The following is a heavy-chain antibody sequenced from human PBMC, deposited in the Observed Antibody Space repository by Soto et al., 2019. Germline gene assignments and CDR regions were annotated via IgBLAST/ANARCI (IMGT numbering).Heavy chain of an antibody. V-gene: IGHV3-23*01. Sequence: GSLRLSCAASGFTLSSYAMSWVRQAPGKGLEWVSAISGSGGSTYYADSVKGRFTISRDNSKNTLYLQMNSLRAEDTAVYYCAKDQYYDSSGSPGYYYGMDVWGQGTTVTVSS. D-gene: IGHD3-22*01. CDR1: GFTLSSYA. CDR3: AKDQYYDSSGSPGYYYGMDV. CDR2: ISGSGGST. J-gene: IGHJ6*02.